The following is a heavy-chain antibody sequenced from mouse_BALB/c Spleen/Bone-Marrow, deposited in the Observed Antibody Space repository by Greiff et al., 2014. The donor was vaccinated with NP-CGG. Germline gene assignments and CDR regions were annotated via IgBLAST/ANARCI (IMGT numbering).Heavy chain of an antibody. CDR3: ASPSDGNPFAY. CDR2: IDPSDSET. D-gene: IGHD2-1*01. J-gene: IGHJ3*01. CDR1: GYSFTSYW. Sequence: VQLVESGPQLVRSGASVKISCKASGYSFTSYWMHWVKQRPGQGLEWIGMIDPSDSETRLNQKFKDKATLTVDKSSSTAYMQLSSPTSEDSAVYYCASPSDGNPFAYWGQGTLVTVSA. V-gene: IGHV1-74*04.